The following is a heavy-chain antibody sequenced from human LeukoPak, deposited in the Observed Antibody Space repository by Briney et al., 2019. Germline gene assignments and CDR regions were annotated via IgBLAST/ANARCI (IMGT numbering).Heavy chain of an antibody. V-gene: IGHV3-53*01. CDR3: ARDKAYYDSSGYYYPGYYYYYMDV. D-gene: IGHD3-22*01. CDR1: GFTVSSNQ. CDR2: IYRGDST. Sequence: PGGALRLSCSASGFTVSSNQMSWGRQAPGRGLEWVSLIYRGDSTYYADSVKGRFTISRDNSKNTLYLQMNSLRAEDTAVYYCARDKAYYDSSGYYYPGYYYYYMDVWGKGTTVTVSS. J-gene: IGHJ6*03.